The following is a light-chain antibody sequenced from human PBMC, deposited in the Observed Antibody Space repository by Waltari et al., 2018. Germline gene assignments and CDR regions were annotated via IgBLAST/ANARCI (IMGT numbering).Light chain of an antibody. CDR3: SSYSSSTTLGNV. V-gene: IGLV2-23*01. J-gene: IGLJ1*01. CDR2: EAT. Sequence: QSALTQAASVSGSPGPSITTPCSGTGRGVEGYDLVAWYQQHPGQAPKLISYEATKRPSVLSSRFSGSKSGNTASLTISGLQAEDEADYCCSSYSSSTTLGNVFGTGTKVTVL. CDR1: GRGVEGYDL.